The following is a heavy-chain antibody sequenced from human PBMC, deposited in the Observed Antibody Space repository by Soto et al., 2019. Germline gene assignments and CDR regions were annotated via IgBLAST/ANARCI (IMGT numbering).Heavy chain of an antibody. V-gene: IGHV3-23*01. J-gene: IGHJ6*02. CDR2: ISGSGGST. CDR1: GFTFSSYA. Sequence: GGSLRLSCAASGFTFSSYAMSWVRQAPGKGLEWVSAISGSGGSTYYADSVKGRFTISRDNSKNTLYLQMNSLRAEDTAVYYCAKDRARFLEWSVLDYYYYGMDVWGQGTTVTGSS. CDR3: AKDRARFLEWSVLDYYYYGMDV. D-gene: IGHD3-3*01.